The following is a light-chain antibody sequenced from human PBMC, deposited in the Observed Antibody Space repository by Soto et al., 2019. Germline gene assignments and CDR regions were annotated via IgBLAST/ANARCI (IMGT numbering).Light chain of an antibody. J-gene: IGLJ1*01. CDR2: LNNDGSH. CDR3: QTWGTGIHV. CDR1: SGHSTYA. V-gene: IGLV4-69*01. Sequence: QSVLTQSPSASASLGASVKLTCTLDSGHSTYAIAWHQQQPEKGPRFLMKLNNDGSHIKGDGIPGRFSGSSSGAERYLTISSLQSEDEADYYCQTWGTGIHVFGAGTKLNVL.